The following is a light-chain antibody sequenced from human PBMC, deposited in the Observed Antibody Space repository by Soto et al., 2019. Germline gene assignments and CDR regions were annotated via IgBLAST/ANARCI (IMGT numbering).Light chain of an antibody. CDR1: ASTIGRNY. V-gene: IGLV1-47*01. CDR3: AAWDDNLSGFYV. J-gene: IGLJ1*01. Sequence: QSVLTQSPSASGTPGQRVTISCSGSASTIGRNYVYWYQQLPGTAPKLLIYRNSQRPSGVPDRFSGSKSGTSASLAISGLRSADEADYYCAAWDDNLSGFYVFGDGTKVTVL. CDR2: RNS.